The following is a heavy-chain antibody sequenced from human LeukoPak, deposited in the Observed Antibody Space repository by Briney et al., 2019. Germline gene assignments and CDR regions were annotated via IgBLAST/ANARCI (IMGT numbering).Heavy chain of an antibody. V-gene: IGHV4-59*01. Sequence: SETLSLTCTVSGGSISSYYWSWIRQPPGKGLEWVGYIYYSGSTNYNPSLKSRVTISVDTSKNQFSLKLSSVTAADTAVYYCARGLDYYDSSGYYHHYFDYWGQGTLVTVSS. CDR1: GGSISSYY. CDR3: ARGLDYYDSSGYYHHYFDY. CDR2: IYYSGST. D-gene: IGHD3-22*01. J-gene: IGHJ4*02.